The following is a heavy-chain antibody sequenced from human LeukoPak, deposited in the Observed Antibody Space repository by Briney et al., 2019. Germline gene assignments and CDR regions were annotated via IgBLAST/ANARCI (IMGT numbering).Heavy chain of an antibody. D-gene: IGHD6-6*01. V-gene: IGHV3-23*01. Sequence: GGSLRLSCAASGFTFSNYAMIWVRQAPGRGLEWVSVISGSGSNTDYADSVKGRFTISRDNAKNSLYLQMNSLRAEDTAVYYCARLYSSSSGKAFDIWGQGTMVTVSS. J-gene: IGHJ3*02. CDR2: ISGSGSNT. CDR1: GFTFSNYA. CDR3: ARLYSSSSGKAFDI.